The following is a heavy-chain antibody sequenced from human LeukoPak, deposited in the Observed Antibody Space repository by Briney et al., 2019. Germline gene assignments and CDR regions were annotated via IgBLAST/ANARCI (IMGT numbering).Heavy chain of an antibody. CDR3: ARGGEDYYDSSGYPLDY. J-gene: IGHJ4*02. Sequence: GGSLRLSCAASGFTFHDYAMHWVRQAPGKGLEWVSGITWNSGNIGYADSVKGRFTISRDNAKNTLYLQMNSLRAEDTAVYYCARGGEDYYDSSGYPLDYWGQGTLVTVSS. D-gene: IGHD3-22*01. V-gene: IGHV3-9*01. CDR1: GFTFHDYA. CDR2: ITWNSGNI.